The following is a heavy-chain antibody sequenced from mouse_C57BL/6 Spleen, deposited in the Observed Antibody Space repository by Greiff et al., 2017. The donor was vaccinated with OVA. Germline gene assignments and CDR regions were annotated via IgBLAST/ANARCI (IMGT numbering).Heavy chain of an antibody. CDR2: IYPGGGYT. J-gene: IGHJ2*01. D-gene: IGHD1-1*01. CDR1: GYTFTNYW. V-gene: IGHV1-63*01. CDR3: ARERENYGSSYDYFDY. Sequence: QVQLQQSGAELVRPGTSVKMSCKASGYTFTNYWIGWAKQRPGHGLEWIGDIYPGGGYTNYNEKFKGKATLTADKSSSTAYMQFSSLTSEDSAIYYCARERENYGSSYDYFDYWGQGTTLTVSS.